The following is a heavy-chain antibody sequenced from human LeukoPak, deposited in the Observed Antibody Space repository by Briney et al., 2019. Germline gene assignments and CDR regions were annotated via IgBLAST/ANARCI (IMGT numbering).Heavy chain of an antibody. V-gene: IGHV1-69*01. CDR3: ARLLWYNWNDGVANWFDP. CDR1: GGTFSGYA. D-gene: IGHD1-1*01. CDR2: IIPIFGTA. J-gene: IGHJ5*02. Sequence: GSSVKVSCKASGGTFSGYAISWVRQAPGQGLEWMGGIIPIFGTANYAQKFQGRVTITADESTSTAYMELSSLRSEDTAVYYCARLLWYNWNDGVANWFDPWGQGTLVTVSS.